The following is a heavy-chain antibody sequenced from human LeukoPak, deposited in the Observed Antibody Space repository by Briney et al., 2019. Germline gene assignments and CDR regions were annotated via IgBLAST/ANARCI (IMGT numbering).Heavy chain of an antibody. CDR1: GFTFSSYA. Sequence: GRSLRLSCAASGFTFSSYAMHWVRQAPGKGLEWVAVISYDGSNKYYADSVKGRFTISRDNAKNSLYLQMNSLRAEDTAVYYCAREAVDYRPFADYWGQGTLVTVSS. CDR2: ISYDGSNK. D-gene: IGHD4-11*01. CDR3: AREAVDYRPFADY. V-gene: IGHV3-30-3*01. J-gene: IGHJ4*02.